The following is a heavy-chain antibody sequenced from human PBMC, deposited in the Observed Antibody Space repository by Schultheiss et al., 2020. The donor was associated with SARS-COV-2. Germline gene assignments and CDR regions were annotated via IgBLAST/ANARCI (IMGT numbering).Heavy chain of an antibody. V-gene: IGHV4-34*01. D-gene: IGHD4-17*01. CDR1: GGSFSGYY. CDR2: IYYSGST. Sequence: SETLSLTCAVYGGSFSGYYWSWIRQPPGKGLEWIGSIYYSGSTNYNPSLKSRVTISVDKSKNQFSLKLSSVTAADTAVYYCALSPAPKTVTTGGNYFDYWGQGTLVTVSS. J-gene: IGHJ4*02. CDR3: ALSPAPKTVTTGGNYFDY.